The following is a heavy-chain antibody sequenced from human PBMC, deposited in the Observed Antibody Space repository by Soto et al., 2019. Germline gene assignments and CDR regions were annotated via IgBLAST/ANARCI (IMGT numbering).Heavy chain of an antibody. CDR3: ARVGYSNYEAHDAFDI. CDR2: ISAYNGNT. Sequence: GASVKVSCKASGYTFTSYGISWVRQAPGQGLEWMGWISAYNGNTNYAQKLQGRVTMTTDTSTSTAYMELRSLRSDDTAVYYCARVGYSNYEAHDAFDIWGQGTMVTVSS. D-gene: IGHD4-4*01. V-gene: IGHV1-18*01. CDR1: GYTFTSYG. J-gene: IGHJ3*02.